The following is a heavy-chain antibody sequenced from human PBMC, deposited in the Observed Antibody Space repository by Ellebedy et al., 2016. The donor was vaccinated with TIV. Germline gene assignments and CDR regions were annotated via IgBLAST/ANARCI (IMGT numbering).Heavy chain of an antibody. Sequence: ASVKVSCKASGYTFTSYYMQWVRQAPGQGLEWMGIINPSGGSTSYAQKFQGRVTMTRDTSTSTVYMELSSLKSEATAVYYCARDGGYGAKTPYALDIWGQGTMVTVSS. CDR2: INPSGGST. J-gene: IGHJ3*02. V-gene: IGHV1-46*01. CDR1: GYTFTSYY. D-gene: IGHD4-17*01. CDR3: ARDGGYGAKTPYALDI.